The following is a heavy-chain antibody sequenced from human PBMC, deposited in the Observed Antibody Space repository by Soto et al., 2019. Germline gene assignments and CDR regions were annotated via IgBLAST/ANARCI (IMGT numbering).Heavy chain of an antibody. CDR3: AKDRLAGNFDY. V-gene: IGHV3-23*01. CDR2: ISATGGST. CDR1: GFTFNNYA. J-gene: IGHJ4*02. Sequence: PGGSLSLSCAASGFTFNNYAMNWVRQAPGKGLEWVAIISATGGSTYYADSVKGRFTISRDNSKNTLYLQMNGLRVEDTAVYYCAKDRLAGNFDYWGQGTQVTVSS.